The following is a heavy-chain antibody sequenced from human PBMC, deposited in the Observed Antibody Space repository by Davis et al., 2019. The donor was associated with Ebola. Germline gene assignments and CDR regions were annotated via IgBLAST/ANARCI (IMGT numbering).Heavy chain of an antibody. CDR1: VITFSSYA. Sequence: GESLKISCADSVITFSSYAMTWVRQAPGKGLEWVSAISGSGGTTYYAGSVKGRFTVSRDNAKNSLYLQMNSLRAEDTAVYYCAKTQELHFDYWGQGTLVTVSS. D-gene: IGHD1-26*01. J-gene: IGHJ4*02. CDR2: ISGSGGTT. CDR3: AKTQELHFDY. V-gene: IGHV3-23*01.